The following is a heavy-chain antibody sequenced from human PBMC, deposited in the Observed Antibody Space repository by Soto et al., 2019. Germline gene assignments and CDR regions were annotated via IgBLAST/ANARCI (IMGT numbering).Heavy chain of an antibody. V-gene: IGHV5-51*01. CDR1: GYSFTSYW. D-gene: IGHD1-26*01. CDR2: IYPTDSDT. CDR3: ARLDSGPYNFDY. J-gene: IGHJ4*02. Sequence: PGGSLKISCQASGYSFTSYWIGWVRQLPGKGLEYMGIIYPTDSDTRYSPSFQGQVTMSADKSITTAYLQWSSLKASDTAIYYCARLDSGPYNFDYWGRGTLVTVSS.